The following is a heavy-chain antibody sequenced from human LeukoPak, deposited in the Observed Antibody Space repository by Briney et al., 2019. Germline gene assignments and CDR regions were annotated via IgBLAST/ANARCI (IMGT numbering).Heavy chain of an antibody. D-gene: IGHD2-15*01. J-gene: IGHJ4*02. CDR3: AKDHNLGYCSGGSCYYFDY. CDR2: IRYDGSNK. V-gene: IGHV3-30*02. Sequence: AGGSLRLSCAASGFTFSSYGMHWVRQAPGKGLEWVAFIRYDGSNKYYADSVKGRFTISRDNSKNTLYLQMNSLGAEDTAAYYCAKDHNLGYCSGGSCYYFDYWGQGSLVTVSS. CDR1: GFTFSSYG.